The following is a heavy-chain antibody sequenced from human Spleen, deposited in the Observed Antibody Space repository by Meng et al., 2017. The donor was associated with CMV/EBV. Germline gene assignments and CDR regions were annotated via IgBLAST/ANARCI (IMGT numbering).Heavy chain of an antibody. CDR1: GGSFSGYY. D-gene: IGHD6-13*01. J-gene: IGHJ5*02. CDR2: INHSGST. V-gene: IGHV4-34*01. Sequence: SQTLSLTCAVYGGSFSGYYWSWIRQPPGKGLEWVGEINHSGSTNYNPSLKRRVTISVDTSKNQFSLKLSSVTAADTAVYYCARAGCSSSWPRNWFDPWGQGTLVTVSS. CDR3: ARAGCSSSWPRNWFDP.